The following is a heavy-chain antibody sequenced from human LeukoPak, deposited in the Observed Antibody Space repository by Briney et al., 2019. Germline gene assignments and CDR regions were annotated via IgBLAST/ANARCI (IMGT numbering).Heavy chain of an antibody. V-gene: IGHV3-30*18. CDR3: AKDLGRRALLGYYGMDV. CDR1: GFTFSSYG. J-gene: IGHJ6*02. Sequence: GGSLRLSCAASGFTFSSYGMHWVRQAPGKGLEWVAVISYDGSNKYYADSVKGRFTISRDNSKNTLYLQMNSLRAEDTAVYYCAKDLGRRALLGYYGMDVWGQGTTVTVSS. D-gene: IGHD7-27*01. CDR2: ISYDGSNK.